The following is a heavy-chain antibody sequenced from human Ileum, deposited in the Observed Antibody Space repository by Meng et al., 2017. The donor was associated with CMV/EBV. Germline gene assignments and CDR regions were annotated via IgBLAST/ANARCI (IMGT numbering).Heavy chain of an antibody. J-gene: IGHJ4*02. V-gene: IGHV4-30-4*01. CDR3: AREGGGWYYDS. CDR2: IYYSGST. D-gene: IGHD6-19*01. CDR1: GDSLSTGDYY. Sequence: VRAQESGPGLVKPSPTLSLTCTVSGDSLSTGDYYWSWIRQPPGKGPEWIGYIYYSGSTLYNPSLKSPVTISLDKSKNQFSLRLRSVTAADTAVYFCAREGGGWYYDSWGQGTLVTVSS.